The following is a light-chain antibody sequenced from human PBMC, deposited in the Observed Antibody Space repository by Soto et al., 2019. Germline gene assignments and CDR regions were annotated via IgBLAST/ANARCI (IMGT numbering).Light chain of an antibody. CDR1: QSVSSS. CDR3: QHYNNWPPWT. CDR2: AAS. J-gene: IGKJ1*01. Sequence: EIVMTQSPATLSVSPGERATLSCRASQSVSSSLARYQQKPGQPPRLLIYAASTRATGIPERFSGSGSGTEFSLTITSLQSEDVALYYCQHYNNWPPWTFGQGTKVDIK. V-gene: IGKV3-15*01.